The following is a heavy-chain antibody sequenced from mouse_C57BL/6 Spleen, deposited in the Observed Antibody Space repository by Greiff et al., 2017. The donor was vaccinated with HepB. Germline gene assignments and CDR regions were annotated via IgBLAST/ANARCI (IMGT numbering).Heavy chain of an antibody. D-gene: IGHD2-12*01. CDR3: AREGGLLYRFAY. CDR2: INPNNGGT. Sequence: EVQLQQSGPELVKPGASVKISCKASGYTFTDYYMNWVKQSHGKSLEWIGDINPNNGGTSYNQKFKGKATLTVDKSSSTAYMELRSLTSEDSAVYYCAREGGLLYRFAYWGQGTLVTVSA. V-gene: IGHV1-26*01. CDR1: GYTFTDYY. J-gene: IGHJ3*01.